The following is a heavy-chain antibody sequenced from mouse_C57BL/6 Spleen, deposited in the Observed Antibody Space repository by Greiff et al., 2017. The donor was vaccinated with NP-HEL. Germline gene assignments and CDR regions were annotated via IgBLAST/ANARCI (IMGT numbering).Heavy chain of an antibody. CDR2: IYPANGNT. CDR3: ARGRNYAMDN. Sequence: VQLQQSVAELVRPGASVKLSCTASGFNFKNTYMHWVKQRPGQGLEWIGRIYPANGNTKSASKVQGKATITADTSSNTAYLQLSSLTSEDTAIYYCARGRNYAMDNWGQGTSVTVSS. J-gene: IGHJ4*01. CDR1: GFNFKNTY. V-gene: IGHV14-3*01.